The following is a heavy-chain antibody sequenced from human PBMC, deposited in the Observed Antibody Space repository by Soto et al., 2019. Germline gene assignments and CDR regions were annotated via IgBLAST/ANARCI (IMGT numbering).Heavy chain of an antibody. J-gene: IGHJ4*02. CDR3: ARSEGYSSGWDFDY. CDR2: IYYSGST. CDR1: GGSISSSSYY. Sequence: SSETLSLTCTVSGGSISSSSYYWGWIRQPPGKGLEWIGSIYYSGSTYYNPSLKSRVTISVDTSKNQFSLKLSSVTAADTAVYYCARSEGYSSGWDFDYWGQGTLVTVSS. D-gene: IGHD6-19*01. V-gene: IGHV4-39*01.